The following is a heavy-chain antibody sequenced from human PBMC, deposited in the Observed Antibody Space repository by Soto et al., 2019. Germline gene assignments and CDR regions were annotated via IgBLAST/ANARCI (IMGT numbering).Heavy chain of an antibody. J-gene: IGHJ3*02. CDR1: GFTFSSYD. CDR3: ARGISTNWGSTAFDI. Sequence: GGSLRLSCAASGFTFSSYDMYWVRQATGKGLEWVSAIGTAGDPYYPGSVKGRFTISRENAKNSLYLQMNSLRAGDTAVYYCARGISTNWGSTAFDIWGQGTMVTVSS. D-gene: IGHD7-27*01. CDR2: IGTAGDP. V-gene: IGHV3-13*05.